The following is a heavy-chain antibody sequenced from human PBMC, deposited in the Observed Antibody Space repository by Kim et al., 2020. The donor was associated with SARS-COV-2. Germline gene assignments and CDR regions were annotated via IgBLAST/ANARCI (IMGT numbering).Heavy chain of an antibody. V-gene: IGHV1-8*01. CDR1: GYTFTSYD. CDR3: ARDVYGSGSYYSNNWFDP. D-gene: IGHD3-10*01. CDR2: MNPNSGNT. J-gene: IGHJ5*02. Sequence: ASVKVSCKASGYTFTSYDINWVRQATGQGLEWMGWMNPNSGNTGYAQKFQGRVTMTRNTSISTAYMELSSLRSEDTAVYYCARDVYGSGSYYSNNWFDPWGQGTLVTVSS.